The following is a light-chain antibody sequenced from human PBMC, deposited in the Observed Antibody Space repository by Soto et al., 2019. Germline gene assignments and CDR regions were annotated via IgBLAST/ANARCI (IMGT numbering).Light chain of an antibody. J-gene: IGKJ2*01. Sequence: EVVLTQSPGTLSLSPGERATLSCRASQSVSSSYLAWYQQKPGQAPRLLIYGASSRATGIQDRFSGSASGTDFTLTISRLEPEDFAVYYCQQYGSSPPYTFGQGTKLEIK. CDR3: QQYGSSPPYT. CDR2: GAS. V-gene: IGKV3-20*01. CDR1: QSVSSSY.